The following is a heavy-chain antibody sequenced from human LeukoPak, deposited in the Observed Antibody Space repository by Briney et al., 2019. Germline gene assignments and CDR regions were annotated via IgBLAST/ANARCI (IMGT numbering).Heavy chain of an antibody. CDR1: GFTVSSNS. CDR2: IYSGGST. D-gene: IGHD6-19*01. V-gene: IGHV3-53*01. Sequence: TGGSLRLSCTVSGFTVSSNSMSWVRQAPGKGLEWVSVIYSGGSTYYADSVKGRFTISRDNSKNTLYLQMNSLRAEDTAVYYCARASGWVPYGIDYWGQGTLVTVSS. J-gene: IGHJ4*02. CDR3: ARASGWVPYGIDY.